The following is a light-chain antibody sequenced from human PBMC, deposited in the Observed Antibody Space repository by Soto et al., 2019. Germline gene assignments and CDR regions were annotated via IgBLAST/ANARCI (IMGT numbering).Light chain of an antibody. Sequence: EIVLTQSPATLSLSPGERATLSCRASQSVSSYLAWYQQKPGQAPRLLIYDASNRATGIPDRFRGSGSGTGFTLTISSLEPEDFAVYYCQQYSSSLWTFGQGTRWIS. CDR1: QSVSSY. V-gene: IGKV3-11*01. CDR2: DAS. J-gene: IGKJ1*01. CDR3: QQYSSSLWT.